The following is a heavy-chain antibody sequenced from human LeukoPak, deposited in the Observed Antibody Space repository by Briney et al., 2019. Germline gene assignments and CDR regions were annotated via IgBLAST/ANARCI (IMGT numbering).Heavy chain of an antibody. D-gene: IGHD6-13*01. J-gene: IGHJ4*02. Sequence: PGGSLRLSCVASGFIVSNNYMSWVRQAPGKGLEWVSVLYNAGSTYYADSVKGRFTISRDNAQNSLYLQMNSLRAEDTAIYYCATSTAAAGTDWGQGTLVTVSS. CDR1: GFIVSNNY. CDR2: LYNAGST. V-gene: IGHV3-53*01. CDR3: ATSTAAAGTD.